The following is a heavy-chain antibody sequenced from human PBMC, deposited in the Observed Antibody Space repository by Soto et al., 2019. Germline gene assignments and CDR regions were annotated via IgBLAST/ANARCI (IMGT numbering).Heavy chain of an antibody. CDR1: GFTFKTYG. CDR3: ARGNHHNSGSLAF. J-gene: IGHJ4*02. D-gene: IGHD3-10*01. CDR2: IWYDGSNK. Sequence: GGSLRLSCTTSGFTFKTYGMQWVRQAPGKGLEWVSVIWYDGSNKYYADSVKGRFTVSRDNSKNTLYLQMNSLRDEDTAIYYCARGNHHNSGSLAFWGPGTLVTVSS. V-gene: IGHV3-33*01.